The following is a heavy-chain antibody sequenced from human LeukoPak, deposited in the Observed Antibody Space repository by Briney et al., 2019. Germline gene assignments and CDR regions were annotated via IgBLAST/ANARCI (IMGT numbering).Heavy chain of an antibody. V-gene: IGHV1-69*06. CDR3: ARVVVPSLGAFDI. Sequence: SVKVFCKASGGTFSSYAISWVRQAPGQGLEWMGGIIPIFGTANYAQKFQGRVTITADKSTSTAYMELSSLRSEDTAVYYCARVVVPSLGAFDIWGQGTMVTVSS. CDR2: IIPIFGTA. D-gene: IGHD3-22*01. CDR1: GGTFSSYA. J-gene: IGHJ3*02.